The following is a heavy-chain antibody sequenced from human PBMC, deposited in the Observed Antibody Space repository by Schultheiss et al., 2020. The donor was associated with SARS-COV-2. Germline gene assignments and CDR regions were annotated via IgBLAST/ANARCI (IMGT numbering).Heavy chain of an antibody. V-gene: IGHV4-59*01. CDR2: IYYSGST. CDR3: AREIMAPRGLQYGMDV. Sequence: SETLSLTCTVSGGSISSYYWSWIRQPPGKGLEWIGYIYYSGSTNYNPSLKSRVTISVDTSKNQFSLKLGSVTAADTAVYYCAREIMAPRGLQYGMDVWGQGTTVTVSS. D-gene: IGHD4-11*01. CDR1: GGSISSYY. J-gene: IGHJ6*02.